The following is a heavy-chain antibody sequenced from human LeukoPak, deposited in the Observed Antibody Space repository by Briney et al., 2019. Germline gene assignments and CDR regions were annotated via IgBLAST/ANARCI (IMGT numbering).Heavy chain of an antibody. CDR1: GYTFTSYG. J-gene: IGHJ4*02. CDR2: INTYNGNT. V-gene: IGHV1-18*01. Sequence: ASVKVSCKASGYTFTSYGISWVRQAPGQGLEWMGWINTYNGNTNYAQKLRGRVTMTTDTSTSTAYMDLRSLRSDDTAVYYCARDPSLIVGATISFFDYWGQGTLVTVSS. CDR3: ARDPSLIVGATISFFDY. D-gene: IGHD1-26*01.